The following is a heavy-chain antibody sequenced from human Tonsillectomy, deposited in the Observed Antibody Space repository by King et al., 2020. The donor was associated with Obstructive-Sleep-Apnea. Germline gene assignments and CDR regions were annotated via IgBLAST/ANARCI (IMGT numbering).Heavy chain of an antibody. J-gene: IGHJ6*02. V-gene: IGHV4-59*01. CDR1: GGSISSYY. CDR3: ARVPVARLEYGMDV. CDR2: IYYSGST. Sequence: QLQESGPGLVKPSETLSLTCTVSGGSISSYYWSWIRQPPGKGLEWIGYIYYSGSTNYNPSLKSRVTISVDTSKNQFSLKLSSVTAADTAVYYCARVPVARLEYGMDVWGQGTTVTVSS. D-gene: IGHD6-19*01.